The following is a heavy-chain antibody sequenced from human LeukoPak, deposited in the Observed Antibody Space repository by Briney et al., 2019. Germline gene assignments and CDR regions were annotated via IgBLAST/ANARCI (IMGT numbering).Heavy chain of an antibody. CDR1: GFTVSNNY. Sequence: GGFLRLSCTVSGFTVSNNYMTWVRQAPGKGLEWVSVIYSDGSTYYAESVKGRFTISRDNSKNTLYLQMNSLRAEDTAIYYCARDLEVVGISFDYWGQGTLVTVSS. CDR2: IYSDGST. J-gene: IGHJ4*02. CDR3: ARDLEVVGISFDY. V-gene: IGHV3-53*01. D-gene: IGHD2-21*01.